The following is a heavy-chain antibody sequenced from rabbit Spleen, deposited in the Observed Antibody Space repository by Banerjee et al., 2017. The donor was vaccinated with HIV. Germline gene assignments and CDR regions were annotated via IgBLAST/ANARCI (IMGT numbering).Heavy chain of an antibody. Sequence: QSLEESGGDLVQPEGSLTLTCKVSGFDFSSDAMCWVRQAPGKGLELIACIYTTSGSTWYASWVNGRFTISRSTSLNTVDLQMTSLTAADTATYFCARDLENYVDYFDLWGQGTLVTVS. J-gene: IGHJ4*01. V-gene: IGHV1S43*01. CDR2: IYTTSGST. D-gene: IGHD1-1*01. CDR1: GFDFSSDA. CDR3: ARDLENYVDYFDL.